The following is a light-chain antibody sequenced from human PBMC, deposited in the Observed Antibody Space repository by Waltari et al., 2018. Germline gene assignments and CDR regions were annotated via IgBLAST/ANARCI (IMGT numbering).Light chain of an antibody. J-gene: IGLJ2*01. CDR1: SSDVGANNF. CDR3: CSYTSIGPVL. Sequence: QSALTQPASVSGSPGQSIAISCIGTSSDVGANNFLSWYQQHPARAPKLMIHDVTKRPSGVSTRFSCSKSGNTASLTISGLQAEDEADYYCCSYTSIGPVLIGGGTKVTVL. CDR2: DVT. V-gene: IGLV2-23*02.